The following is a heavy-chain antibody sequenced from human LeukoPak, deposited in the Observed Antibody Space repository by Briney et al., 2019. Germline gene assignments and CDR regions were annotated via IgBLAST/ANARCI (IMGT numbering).Heavy chain of an antibody. J-gene: IGHJ4*02. Sequence: KSGGSLRLSCAASGFTFSSYAMSWVRQAPGKGLEWVSAISGSGGSTYYADSVKGRFTISRDNSKNTLYLQMNSLRAEDTAVYYCAKDLENRMYYFDYWGQGTLATVSS. V-gene: IGHV3-23*01. CDR1: GFTFSSYA. D-gene: IGHD1-14*01. CDR3: AKDLENRMYYFDY. CDR2: ISGSGGST.